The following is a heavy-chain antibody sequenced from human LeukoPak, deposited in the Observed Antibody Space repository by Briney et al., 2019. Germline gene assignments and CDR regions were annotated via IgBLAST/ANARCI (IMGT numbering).Heavy chain of an antibody. CDR1: GYTFTSYG. CDR2: ISAYNGNT. CDR3: ASVGIAVAGCNWFDP. J-gene: IGHJ5*02. D-gene: IGHD6-19*01. Sequence: ASVKVSCKASGYTFTSYGISWVRQAPGQGLEWMGWISAYNGNTNYAQKLQGRVTMTTDTSTSTAYMELRSLRSDDTAVYYCASVGIAVAGCNWFDPWGQGTLVTVSS. V-gene: IGHV1-18*01.